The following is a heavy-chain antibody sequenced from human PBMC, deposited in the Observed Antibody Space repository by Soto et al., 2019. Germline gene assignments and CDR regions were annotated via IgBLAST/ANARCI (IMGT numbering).Heavy chain of an antibody. CDR3: ARDAFHSSSNALNWFDP. Sequence: QVQLVQSGAEVKKPGASVKVSCRASSYTFTNYGITWVRQAPGQGLEWMGWISADKGNTNYAQKFQGRITLTTDTSTSTAYMELRSLRSDDTAVYYCARDAFHSSSNALNWFDPWGQGTLVTVSS. CDR2: ISADKGNT. V-gene: IGHV1-18*01. J-gene: IGHJ5*02. CDR1: SYTFTNYG. D-gene: IGHD6-6*01.